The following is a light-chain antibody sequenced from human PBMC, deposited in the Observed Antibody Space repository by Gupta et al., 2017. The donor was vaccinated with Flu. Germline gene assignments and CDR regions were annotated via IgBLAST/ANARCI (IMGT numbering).Light chain of an antibody. CDR3: SSRDNSGHHVA. J-gene: IGLJ3*02. CDR2: GRD. V-gene: IGLV3-19*01. Sequence: QGDSLRSNFASWYQQKSGQAPMLVIYGRDNRPSGIPGRFSGSTSGNTASLTITGAQADDEADYYCSSRDNSGHHVAFGGGTRLTVL. CDR1: SLRSNF.